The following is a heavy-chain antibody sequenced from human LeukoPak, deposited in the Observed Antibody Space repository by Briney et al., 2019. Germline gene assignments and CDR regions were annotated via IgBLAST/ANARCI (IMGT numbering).Heavy chain of an antibody. V-gene: IGHV4-59*08. CDR1: GDSISGFY. Sequence: PSETLSLTCTVSGDSISGFYWSWIRQPPGKGLEWIGYIYYSGSTNYNPSLKSRVTISVDTSKSQFSLKLTSVTAADMAVYYCARRRYTSGYLDYWGQGTLVTVSS. D-gene: IGHD3-22*01. CDR2: IYYSGST. CDR3: ARRRYTSGYLDY. J-gene: IGHJ4*02.